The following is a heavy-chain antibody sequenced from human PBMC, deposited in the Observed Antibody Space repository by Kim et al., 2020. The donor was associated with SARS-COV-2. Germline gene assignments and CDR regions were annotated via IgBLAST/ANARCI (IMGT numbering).Heavy chain of an antibody. CDR3: ARHIGFPRYVYYYYGMDV. Sequence: SETLSLTCTVSGGSISSSSYYWGWIRQPPGKGLEWIGSIYYSGSTYYNPSLKSRVTISVDTSKNQFSLKLSSVTAADTAVYYCARHIGFPRYVYYYYGMDVWGQGTTVTVSS. CDR1: GGSISSSSYY. J-gene: IGHJ6*02. V-gene: IGHV4-39*01. CDR2: IYYSGST. D-gene: IGHD1-1*01.